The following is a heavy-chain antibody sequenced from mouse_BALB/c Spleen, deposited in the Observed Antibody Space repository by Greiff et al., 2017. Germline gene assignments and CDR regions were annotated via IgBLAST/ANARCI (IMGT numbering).Heavy chain of an antibody. D-gene: IGHD2-2*01. CDR1: GYSFTGYF. CDR3: GRSGDGYDVDAMDY. Sequence: DVHLVESGPELVKPGASVKISCKASGYSFTGYFMNWVKQSHGKSLEWIGRIKPYNGDTFYNQKFKGKATLTVDKSSSTAHMELLSLTSEDSAVYYCGRSGDGYDVDAMDYWGQGTSVTVSS. CDR2: IKPYNGDT. J-gene: IGHJ4*01. V-gene: IGHV1-37*01.